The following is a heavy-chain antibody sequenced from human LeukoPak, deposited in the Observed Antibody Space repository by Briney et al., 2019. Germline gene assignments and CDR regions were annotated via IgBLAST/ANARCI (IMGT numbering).Heavy chain of an antibody. CDR1: GYTFTNYY. CDR2: LNPGGGSR. D-gene: IGHD5-18*01. CDR3: AREIGPIQLHLWGSAFDY. V-gene: IGHV1-46*01. J-gene: IGHJ4*02. Sequence: ASVKVSCKASGYTFTNYYLHWVRQAPGQGPEWMGILNPGGGSRNYAQKFQGRVTMTRDTSTSTVYMELSSLRSEDTAVYYCAREIGPIQLHLWGSAFDYWGQGTLVTVSS.